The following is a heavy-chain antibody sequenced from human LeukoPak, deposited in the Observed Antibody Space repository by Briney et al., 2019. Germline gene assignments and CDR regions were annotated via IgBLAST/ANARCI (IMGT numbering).Heavy chain of an antibody. CDR2: IIPIFGTA. V-gene: IGHV1-69*05. J-gene: IGHJ6*03. Sequence: SVKVSCKASGGTFSSYAISWVRQAPGQGLEWMGGIIPIFGTANYARKFQGRVTITTDESTSTAYMELSSLRSEDTAVYYCARPSDSSGYYYYYYMDVWGKGTTVTVSS. CDR3: ARPSDSSGYYYYYYMDV. D-gene: IGHD3-22*01. CDR1: GGTFSSYA.